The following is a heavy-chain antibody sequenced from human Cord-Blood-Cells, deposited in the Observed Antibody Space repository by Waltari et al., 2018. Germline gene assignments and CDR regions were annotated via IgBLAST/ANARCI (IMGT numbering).Heavy chain of an antibody. CDR3: AICFVGVGSYFDY. D-gene: IGHD3-3*01. Sequence: QVQLVQSGAEVKKPGASVKGSCKASGYTFTSYYMHWVRQGPGQGLEWMGIINPSGGGTRYAQKLQGRVTMSRDRCASTVYMELSSLRSEDTAVYYCAICFVGVGSYFDYWGQGTLVTVSS. CDR2: INPSGGGT. J-gene: IGHJ4*02. CDR1: GYTFTSYY. V-gene: IGHV1-46*01.